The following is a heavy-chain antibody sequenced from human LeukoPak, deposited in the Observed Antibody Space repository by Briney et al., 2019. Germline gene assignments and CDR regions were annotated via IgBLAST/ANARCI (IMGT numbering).Heavy chain of an antibody. J-gene: IGHJ3*02. CDR1: GGSISSYY. CDR3: ARYSSSGYFVFDI. CDR2: MYYGENT. Sequence: PSETLSLTCTVSGGSISSYYWSWIRQPPGKGLQWIGYMYYGENTSYNPSLKSRVTISLDRSKNQFSLKLSSVTAADTAVYYCARYSSSGYFVFDIWGQGTMVTVSS. V-gene: IGHV4-59*01. D-gene: IGHD3-22*01.